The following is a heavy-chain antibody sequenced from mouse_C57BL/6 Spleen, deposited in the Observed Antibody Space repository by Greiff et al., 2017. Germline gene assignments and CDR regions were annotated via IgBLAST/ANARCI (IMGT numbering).Heavy chain of an antibody. J-gene: IGHJ4*01. CDR3: TRTKRGGLTGYAMDY. CDR1: GYTFTDYE. D-gene: IGHD1-1*02. Sequence: QVQLKESGAELVRPGASVTLSCKASGYTFTDYEMHWVKQTPVHGLEWIGAIDPETGGTAYNQKFKGKAILTADKSSSTAYMELRSLTSEDSAVYYCTRTKRGGLTGYAMDYWGQGTSVTVSS. V-gene: IGHV1-15*01. CDR2: IDPETGGT.